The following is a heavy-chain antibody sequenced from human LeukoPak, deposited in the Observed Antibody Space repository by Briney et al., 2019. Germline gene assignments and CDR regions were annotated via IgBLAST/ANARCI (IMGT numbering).Heavy chain of an antibody. J-gene: IGHJ4*02. CDR2: IKPDGNDK. Sequence: SWIRQPPGKGLEWVATIKPDGNDKFLVDSVKGRFTISRDNAKTSLFLQMNSLRAEDTAMYYCTTSEYWGQGALVTVSS. CDR3: TTSEY. V-gene: IGHV3-7*03.